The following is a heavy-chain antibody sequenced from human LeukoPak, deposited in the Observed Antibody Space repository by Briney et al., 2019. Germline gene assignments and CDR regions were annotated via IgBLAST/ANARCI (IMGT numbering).Heavy chain of an antibody. V-gene: IGHV1-2*02. D-gene: IGHD3-10*01. CDR1: GYTFTTYG. CDR2: INPNSGDT. CDR3: ARPTLQTLGA. Sequence: ASVKVSCKASGYTFTTYGISWVRQAPGQGLEWMGWINPNSGDTNYAQKFQGRVTMTRDTSISTAYMDLSSLRSDDTAVYYCARPTLQTLGAWGQGTLVTVSS. J-gene: IGHJ5*02.